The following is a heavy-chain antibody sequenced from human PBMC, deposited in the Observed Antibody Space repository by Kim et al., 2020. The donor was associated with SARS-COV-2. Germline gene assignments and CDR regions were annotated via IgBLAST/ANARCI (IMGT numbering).Heavy chain of an antibody. J-gene: IGHJ4*02. CDR2: ISYDGSNK. CDR1: GFTFSSYA. CDR3: ARVCIGPYYYDSSGYQDFDY. D-gene: IGHD3-22*01. Sequence: GGSLRLSCAASGFTFSSYAMHWVRQAPGKGLEWVAVISYDGSNKYYADSVKGRFTISRDNSKNTLYLQMNSLRAEDTAVYYCARVCIGPYYYDSSGYQDFDYWGQGTLVTVSS. V-gene: IGHV3-30-3*01.